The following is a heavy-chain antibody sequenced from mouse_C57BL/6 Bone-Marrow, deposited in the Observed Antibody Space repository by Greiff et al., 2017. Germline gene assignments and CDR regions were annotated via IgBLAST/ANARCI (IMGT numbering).Heavy chain of an antibody. J-gene: IGHJ1*03. CDR2: IYPGDGDT. Sequence: VQLQQSGAELVKPGASVKISCKASGYAFSSYWMNWVKQRPGKGLEWIGQIYPGDGDTNYNGTFKGKATLTADKSSSTAYMQLSSLTSEDSAVYFCAREEVTTVVAPRWYFDVWGTGTTVTGSS. D-gene: IGHD1-1*01. CDR3: AREEVTTVVAPRWYFDV. V-gene: IGHV1-80*01. CDR1: GYAFSSYW.